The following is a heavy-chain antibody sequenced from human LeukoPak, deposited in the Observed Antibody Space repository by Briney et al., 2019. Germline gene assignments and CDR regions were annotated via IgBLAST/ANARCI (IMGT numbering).Heavy chain of an antibody. Sequence: SGGSLRLSCVASGFTFSTYGMIWVRQAPGKGLEWVSAIGGSGKNTYYVDSVKGRFTISRDNSKNTLYLQMNSLRAEDTAVYYCAKLEQSGSSNWGQGTLVTVSS. J-gene: IGHJ4*02. V-gene: IGHV3-23*01. CDR3: AKLEQSGSSN. CDR1: GFTFSTYG. CDR2: IGGSGKNT. D-gene: IGHD6-6*01.